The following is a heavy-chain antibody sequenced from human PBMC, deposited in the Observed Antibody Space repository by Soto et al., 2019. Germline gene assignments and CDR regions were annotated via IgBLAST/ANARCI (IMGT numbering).Heavy chain of an antibody. CDR1: CGSISSYY. CDR2: IYYSGST. J-gene: IGHJ6*02. CDR3: ARAPSSYDILTGYRPNHYYGMDV. V-gene: IGHV4-59*01. D-gene: IGHD3-9*01. Sequence: SETLSLTCTVSCGSISSYYWSWIRQPPGKGLEWIGYIYYSGSTNYNPSLKSRVTISVDTSKNQFSLKLSSVTAADTAVYYCARAPSSYDILTGYRPNHYYGMDVWGQGTTVTVS.